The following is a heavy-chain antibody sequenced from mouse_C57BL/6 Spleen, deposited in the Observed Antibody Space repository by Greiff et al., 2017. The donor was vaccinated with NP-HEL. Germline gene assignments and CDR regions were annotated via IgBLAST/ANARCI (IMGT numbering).Heavy chain of an antibody. CDR3: ARRVYYDYDFAY. D-gene: IGHD2-4*01. CDR2: INPNNGGT. Sequence: EVQLQQSGPELVKPGASVKISCKASGYTFTDYYMNWVKQSHGKSLEWIGDINPNNGGTSYNQKFKGKATLTVDKSSSTAYMELRSLTSEDSAVYYCARRVYYDYDFAYWGQGTLVTVSA. V-gene: IGHV1-26*01. CDR1: GYTFTDYY. J-gene: IGHJ3*01.